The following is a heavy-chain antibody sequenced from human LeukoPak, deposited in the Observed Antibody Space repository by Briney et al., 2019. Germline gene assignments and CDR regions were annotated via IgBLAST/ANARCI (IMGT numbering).Heavy chain of an antibody. Sequence: ASVKVSCKASGYTFTGYYMHWVRQAPGQGLEWMGWINPNSGGTNYAQKFQGRVTMTRDTSISTAYMELSRLRSDDTAVYYCARESCSGGSCYQGFDYWGQGTLVTVSS. CDR1: GYTFTGYY. CDR3: ARESCSGGSCYQGFDY. D-gene: IGHD2-15*01. CDR2: INPNSGGT. V-gene: IGHV1-2*02. J-gene: IGHJ4*02.